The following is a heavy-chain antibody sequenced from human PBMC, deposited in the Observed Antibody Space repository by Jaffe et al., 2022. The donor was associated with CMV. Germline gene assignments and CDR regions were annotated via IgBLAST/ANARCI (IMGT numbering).Heavy chain of an antibody. J-gene: IGHJ4*02. CDR2: INAGNGNT. CDR3: ARANLRPEYCSSTSCYAFDY. CDR1: GYTFTSYA. Sequence: QVQLVQSGAEVKKPGASVKVSCKASGYTFTSYAMHWVRQAPGQRLEWMGWINAGNGNTKYSQKFQGRVTITRDTSASTAYMELSSLRSEDTAVYYCARANLRPEYCSSTSCYAFDYWGQGTLVTVSS. D-gene: IGHD2-2*01. V-gene: IGHV1-3*01.